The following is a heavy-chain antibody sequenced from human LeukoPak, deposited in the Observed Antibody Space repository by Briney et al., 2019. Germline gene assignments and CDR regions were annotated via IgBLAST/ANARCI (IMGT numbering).Heavy chain of an antibody. V-gene: IGHV3-30*02. Sequence: PGGSLRLSCTASGFNFNEHGMHWVRQAPGKGLEWVAFLRHDGSNIHYADSVKGRFTISRDNSKKTVFLQMNTLRAEDTAVYYCAKGQNSASGSYQYNWFDPWGQGTLVTVSS. CDR1: GFNFNEHG. D-gene: IGHD3-10*01. CDR3: AKGQNSASGSYQYNWFDP. CDR2: LRHDGSNI. J-gene: IGHJ5*02.